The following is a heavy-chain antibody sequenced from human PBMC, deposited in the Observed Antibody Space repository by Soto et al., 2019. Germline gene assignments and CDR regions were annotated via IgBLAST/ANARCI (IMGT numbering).Heavy chain of an antibody. CDR2: IYPGDSDT. V-gene: IGHV5-51*01. J-gene: IGHJ4*02. D-gene: IGHD3-3*01. Sequence: GEFLKISCKGSGYSFTSYWIGRVRQMPGKGLEWMGIIYPGDSDTRYSPSFQGQVTISADKSISTAYLQWSSLKASDTAMYYCARHSRDFWSGWGPGDYWGQGTLVTVSS. CDR3: ARHSRDFWSGWGPGDY. CDR1: GYSFTSYW.